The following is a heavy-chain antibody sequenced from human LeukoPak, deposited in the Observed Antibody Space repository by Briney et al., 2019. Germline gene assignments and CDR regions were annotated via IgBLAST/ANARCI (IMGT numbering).Heavy chain of an antibody. CDR2: IHNSGST. V-gene: IGHV4-59*01. J-gene: IGHJ4*02. Sequence: SETLSLTCTVSGGSISNFYWGWIRQPPGKGLEWIGYIHNSGSTKYNPSLKSRVTISVVTAKNQFSLKVSSVTAADTAVYYCARSPYYDSSGINFDYWGQGTLVTVSS. CDR3: ARSPYYDSSGINFDY. D-gene: IGHD3-22*01. CDR1: GGSISNFY.